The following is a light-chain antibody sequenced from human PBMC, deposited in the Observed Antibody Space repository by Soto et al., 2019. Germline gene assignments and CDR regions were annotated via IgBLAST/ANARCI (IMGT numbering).Light chain of an antibody. CDR1: QSISSY. CDR2: AAS. V-gene: IGKV1-39*01. Sequence: DIQMTQSPSSLSASVGDRVTITCRASQSISSYLNWYQQKPGKAPKLLIYAASSLQSGDPSRFSGSGSGTDFTLTISSLQPEDFATYYCQQSYSIPWTFGQGTKVEIK. CDR3: QQSYSIPWT. J-gene: IGKJ1*01.